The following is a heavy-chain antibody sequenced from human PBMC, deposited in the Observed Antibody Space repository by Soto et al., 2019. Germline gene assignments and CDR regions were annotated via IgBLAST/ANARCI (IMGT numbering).Heavy chain of an antibody. CDR3: AREIGNTVFDY. CDR2: ISYTGNT. Sequence: SETLSLTCTVSGGSITSYYLGWIRQPPGKGLEWIAYISYTGNTNYSPSLNSRVTISLDTSKNQFSLKLTSVTAADTAVYYCAREIGNTVFDYWGQGTLVTVSS. V-gene: IGHV4-59*01. CDR1: GGSITSYY. J-gene: IGHJ4*02. D-gene: IGHD3-22*01.